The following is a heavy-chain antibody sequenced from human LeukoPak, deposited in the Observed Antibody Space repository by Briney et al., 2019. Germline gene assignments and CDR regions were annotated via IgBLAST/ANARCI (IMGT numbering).Heavy chain of an antibody. D-gene: IGHD3-22*01. CDR1: GGSISSYY. J-gene: IGHJ4*02. V-gene: IGHV4-4*07. CDR3: ARDRYYYDSSGYYLFDY. Sequence: PSETLSLTCTVSGGSISSYYWSWIRQPAGKGLEWIGRIYTSGSTNYNPSLKSRVTMSVDTSKNQFSLKLSSVTAADTAVYYCARDRYYYDSSGYYLFDYWGQGTLVTVSS. CDR2: IYTSGST.